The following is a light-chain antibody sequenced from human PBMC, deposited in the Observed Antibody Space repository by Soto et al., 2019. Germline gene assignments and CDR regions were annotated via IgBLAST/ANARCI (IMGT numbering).Light chain of an antibody. CDR3: QVWDSDCDQYV. CDR1: NIGSKS. V-gene: IGLV3-21*02. J-gene: IGLJ1*01. CDR2: DDS. Sequence: SYELAQPSSVSVAPGQTASITCGGNNIGSKSVHWYQQKPGQAPVVVIYDDSDRPSGIPERFSGSNSGNTATLTISRVEAGDEADHYCQVWDSDCDQYVFGRGTKVT.